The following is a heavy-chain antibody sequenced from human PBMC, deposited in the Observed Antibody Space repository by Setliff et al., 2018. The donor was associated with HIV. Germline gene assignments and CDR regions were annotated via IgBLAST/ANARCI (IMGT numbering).Heavy chain of an antibody. D-gene: IGHD3-22*01. CDR1: GFTFSNAW. Sequence: PGGSLRLSCAASGFTFSNAWMNWVRQAPGKGLEWVGRIKSKTDGGTTDYAAPVKDRFTISRDDSKSIAYLQMNSLKTDDTAVYYCTRRYYDNSGSFRYWGQGTLVTVSS. CDR2: IKSKTDGGTT. J-gene: IGHJ4*02. V-gene: IGHV3-15*07. CDR3: TRRYYDNSGSFRY.